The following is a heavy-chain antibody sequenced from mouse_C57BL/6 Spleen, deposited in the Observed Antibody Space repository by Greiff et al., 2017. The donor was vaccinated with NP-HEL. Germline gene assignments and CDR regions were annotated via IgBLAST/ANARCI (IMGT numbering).Heavy chain of an antibody. J-gene: IGHJ4*01. CDR1: GYSFTSYY. CDR3: ARDWDGAMDY. V-gene: IGHV1-66*01. Sequence: QVQLQQSGPELVKPGASVKISCKASGYSFTSYYIHWVKQRPGQGLAWIGWIYPGSGNTKYNEKFKGKATLTADTSSSTAYMQLSSLTSEDSAVYYCARDWDGAMDYWGQGTSVTVSS. D-gene: IGHD4-1*01. CDR2: IYPGSGNT.